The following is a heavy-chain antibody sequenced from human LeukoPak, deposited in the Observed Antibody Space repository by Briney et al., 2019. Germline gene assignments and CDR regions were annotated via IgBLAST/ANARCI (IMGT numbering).Heavy chain of an antibody. D-gene: IGHD3-16*02. CDR1: GGSISGFSYY. Sequence: SETLSLTCTVSGGSISGFSYYWGWIRQPPGKGLEWIGYISYTGSTNYNPSLKSRVTISVDTSKNQFSLKLSFVTTADTAVYYCARDLRYSGWYFDLWGRGTLVTVSS. J-gene: IGHJ2*01. CDR2: ISYTGST. V-gene: IGHV4-61*01. CDR3: ARDLRYSGWYFDL.